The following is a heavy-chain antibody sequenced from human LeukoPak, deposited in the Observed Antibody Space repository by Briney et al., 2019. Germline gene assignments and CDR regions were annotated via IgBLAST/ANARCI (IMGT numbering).Heavy chain of an antibody. J-gene: IGHJ4*02. CDR3: VKDSPPRYSGSPPAY. V-gene: IGHV3-74*01. CDR1: GFTFSSRW. D-gene: IGHD1-26*01. CDR2: INTDGSTT. Sequence: GGSLRLSRVASGFTFSSRWMHWVRQAPGKGLVWVSIINTDGSTTRYADFVEGRFTISRDSARNTLYLEMNSLRADDTAVYYCVKDSPPRYSGSPPAYWGQGTLVTVSS.